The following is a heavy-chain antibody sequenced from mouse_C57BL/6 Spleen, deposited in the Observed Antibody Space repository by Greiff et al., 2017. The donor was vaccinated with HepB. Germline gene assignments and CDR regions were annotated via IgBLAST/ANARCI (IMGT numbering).Heavy chain of an antibody. CDR1: GFTFSDYG. Sequence: EVMLVESGGGLVKPGGSLKLSCAASGFTFSDYGMHWVRQAPEKGLEWVAYISSGSSTIYYADTVKGRFTISRDNAKNTLFLQMTSLRSEDTAMYYCARSYGLDAMDYWGQGTSVTVSS. J-gene: IGHJ4*01. CDR2: ISSGSSTI. D-gene: IGHD1-1*01. V-gene: IGHV5-17*01. CDR3: ARSYGLDAMDY.